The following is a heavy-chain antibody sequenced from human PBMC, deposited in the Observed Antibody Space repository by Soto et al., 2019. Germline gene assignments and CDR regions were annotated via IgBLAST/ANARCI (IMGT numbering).Heavy chain of an antibody. V-gene: IGHV4-31*03. CDR2: IYYSGST. J-gene: IGHJ4*02. CDR3: ARKDYMYYFDY. CDR1: GGSISSGGYY. D-gene: IGHD4-4*01. Sequence: SETLSLTCTVSGGSISSGGYYWSWIRQHPGKGLEWIGYIYYSGSTYYNPSLKSRVTISVDTSKNQFSLKLSSVTAADTAVYYCARKDYMYYFDYWGQGTLVTVSS.